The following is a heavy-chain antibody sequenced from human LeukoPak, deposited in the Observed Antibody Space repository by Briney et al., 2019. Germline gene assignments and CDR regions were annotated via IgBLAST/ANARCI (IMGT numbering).Heavy chain of an antibody. Sequence: ASVKVSCKASGYTFTSYGISWVRQAPGQGLEWMGWISAYNGNTNYAQKLQGRVTMTTDTSTSTAYMELRSLRSDDTAVYYCARGPWGRSGYGFREYFQHWGQGTLVTVSS. CDR3: ARGPWGRSGYGFREYFQH. J-gene: IGHJ1*01. V-gene: IGHV1-18*01. D-gene: IGHD5-12*01. CDR1: GYTFTSYG. CDR2: ISAYNGNT.